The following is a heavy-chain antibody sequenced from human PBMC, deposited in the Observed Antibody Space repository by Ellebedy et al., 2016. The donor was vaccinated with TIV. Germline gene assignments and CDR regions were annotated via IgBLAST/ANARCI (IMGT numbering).Heavy chain of an antibody. CDR2: ISWRGHYI. Sequence: GGSLRLXCAASGFTFDDYAMHWVRQAPGKGLEWVSGISWRGHYIGYADSVRGRFTISRDNAKSPLYLQMNSLRIEDTAVYYCTKDLLRGIWGGSGRDYWGQGTLVTVSS. J-gene: IGHJ4*02. D-gene: IGHD7-27*01. V-gene: IGHV3-9*01. CDR1: GFTFDDYA. CDR3: TKDLLRGIWGGSGRDY.